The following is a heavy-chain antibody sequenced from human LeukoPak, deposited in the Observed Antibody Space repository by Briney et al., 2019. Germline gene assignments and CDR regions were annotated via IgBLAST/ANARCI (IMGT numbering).Heavy chain of an antibody. Sequence: GGSLRLSCAASGFIFSNYAMSWVRQAPGKGLEWVSGINNSGDRRFYADSVKGRFTISRANSKNTLYLQMNSPRAEDTAVYYCARGWYNFDYWGQGTRVTVSS. J-gene: IGHJ4*02. CDR1: GFIFSNYA. CDR3: ARGWYNFDY. D-gene: IGHD6-19*01. CDR2: INNSGDRR. V-gene: IGHV3-23*01.